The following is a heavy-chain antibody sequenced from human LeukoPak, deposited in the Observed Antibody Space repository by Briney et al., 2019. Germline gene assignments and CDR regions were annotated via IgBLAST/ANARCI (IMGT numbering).Heavy chain of an antibody. CDR3: AKRGVVIRIILVGFHKEAYYFDS. CDR2: ISGSGGST. J-gene: IGHJ4*02. V-gene: IGHV3-23*01. D-gene: IGHD3-10*01. Sequence: PGGSLRLSCAVSGITLSNYGIRWVRQAPGKGLEWVAGISGSGGSTNYADSVKGRFTISRDNPKNTLYLQMNSLTVEDTAVYFCAKRGVVIRIILVGFHKEAYYFDSWGQGALVTVSS. CDR1: GITLSNYG.